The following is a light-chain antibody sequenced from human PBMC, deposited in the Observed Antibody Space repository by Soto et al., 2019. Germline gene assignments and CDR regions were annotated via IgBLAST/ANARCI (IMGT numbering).Light chain of an antibody. V-gene: IGLV2-14*01. CDR1: SSDVGGYNY. CDR2: EVS. Sequence: QSALTQPASVSGSPGQSITISCTGTSSDVGGYNYVSWYQQHPGKAPKLLIYEVSNRPSGVSNRFSGTKSGNTASLTISGLPDEDEADYYCSSYTSSSTPYVFGTGTKLTVL. J-gene: IGLJ1*01. CDR3: SSYTSSSTPYV.